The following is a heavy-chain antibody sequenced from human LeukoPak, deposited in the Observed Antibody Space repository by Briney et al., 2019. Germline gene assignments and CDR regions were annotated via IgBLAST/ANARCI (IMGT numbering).Heavy chain of an antibody. V-gene: IGHV4-59*01. D-gene: IGHD4-23*01. J-gene: IGHJ5*02. CDR2: IYYTGST. CDR3: AKGLQRVVTATAFWFDP. Sequence: SETLSLTCIVSGASISSYYWSWIRQPPGKGLEWIGYIYYTGSTNYNPSLKSRVTISLDTSKNQFSLKLSSVTAADTAVYYCAKGLQRVVTATAFWFDPWGQGTLVTVSS. CDR1: GASISSYY.